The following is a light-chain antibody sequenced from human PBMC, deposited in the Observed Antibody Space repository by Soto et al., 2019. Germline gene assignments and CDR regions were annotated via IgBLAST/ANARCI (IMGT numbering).Light chain of an antibody. Sequence: DVQMTQSPFSLSASVGDRVTITCRASQNIGSYLNWYQQKPGKAPQLLIYGASSLHSGVPSRFSGSGSGTDFTLTISSLQPEDFATYYCQQSYSSPGVPLTFGGGTKVEIK. V-gene: IGKV1-39*01. CDR3: QQSYSSPGVPLT. CDR1: QNIGSY. J-gene: IGKJ4*01. CDR2: GAS.